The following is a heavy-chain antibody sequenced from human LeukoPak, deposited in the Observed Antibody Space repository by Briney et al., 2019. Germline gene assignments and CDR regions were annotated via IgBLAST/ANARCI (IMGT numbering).Heavy chain of an antibody. J-gene: IGHJ6*03. CDR2: INAANGHT. D-gene: IGHD3-10*01. CDR1: GYTFTNYA. CDR3: ARGRGPPNTNRDFYYYYYIDV. Sequence: ASVKVSYKASGYTFTNYAIHWVRQAPGQRFEWMGWINAANGHTKYSQEFQDRITITRDTSATTAYMELSNLRSEDMALYYCARGRGPPNTNRDFYYYYYIDVWGKGTTVTISS. V-gene: IGHV1-3*03.